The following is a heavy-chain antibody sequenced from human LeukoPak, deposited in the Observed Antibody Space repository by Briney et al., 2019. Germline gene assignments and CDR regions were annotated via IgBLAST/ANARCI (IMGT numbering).Heavy chain of an antibody. Sequence: PGGSLRHSCAASGFTFSNYWMHGVRQAPGKGLVCVSRIKPDGSGTSYVDSVKGRFTISRDNAKSTIYLQMNSLGAEDTAVYYCAKDAVYGSGSVDYWGQGALVTVSS. CDR3: AKDAVYGSGSVDY. D-gene: IGHD3-10*01. J-gene: IGHJ4*02. CDR1: GFTFSNYW. CDR2: IKPDGSGT. V-gene: IGHV3-74*01.